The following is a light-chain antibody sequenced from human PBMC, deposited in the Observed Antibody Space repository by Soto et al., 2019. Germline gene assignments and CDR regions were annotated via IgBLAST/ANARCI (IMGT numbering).Light chain of an antibody. CDR3: SSYAGSSTSPDV. CDR2: EVS. V-gene: IGLV2-23*02. J-gene: IGLJ1*01. CDR1: SSDVGSYNF. Sequence: LTQPASVSGSPGQSITISCTGTSSDVGSYNFVSWYQQHPGKGPKLMIYEVSKRPSGVSNRFSGSKSGNTASLTISGLQAEDEADYYCSSYAGSSTSPDVFGTGTKVTVL.